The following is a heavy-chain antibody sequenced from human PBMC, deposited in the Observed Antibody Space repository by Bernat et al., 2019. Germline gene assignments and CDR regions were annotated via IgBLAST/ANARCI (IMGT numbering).Heavy chain of an antibody. CDR3: ARLPFTGDRGRGTFDI. V-gene: IGHV4-39*01. J-gene: IGHJ3*02. CDR1: GGSMSSTSYY. CDR2: ISYTGSP. Sequence: QLQVQESGPGLVKPSETLSLTCTVSGGSMSSTSYYWGWIRQPPGKGLDWIGSISYTGSPYYNPSLESRVIISVDPSKKQFSLDLTSVPAADPAVYYCARLPFTGDRGRGTFDIWGQGTMVTVSS. D-gene: IGHD7-27*01.